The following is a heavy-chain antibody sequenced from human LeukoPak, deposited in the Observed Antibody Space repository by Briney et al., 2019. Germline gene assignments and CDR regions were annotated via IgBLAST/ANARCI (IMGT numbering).Heavy chain of an antibody. J-gene: IGHJ3*02. D-gene: IGHD3-22*01. Sequence: GASVKVSCKPSGYTFISFYIHWVRQAPGQGPEWMGIINPSDGTTRYAEKFKGRVTLTRDTSTSTVYMQLSSLRSEDTAVYYCARGMGLWDSSGYHDAFDIWGQGTMVAVSS. CDR1: GYTFISFY. CDR3: ARGMGLWDSSGYHDAFDI. V-gene: IGHV1-46*01. CDR2: INPSDGTT.